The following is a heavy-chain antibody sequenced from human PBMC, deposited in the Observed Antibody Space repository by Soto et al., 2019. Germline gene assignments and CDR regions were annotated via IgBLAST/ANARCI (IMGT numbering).Heavy chain of an antibody. CDR3: ARGLGYYYDSSGYYGEDYFDY. J-gene: IGHJ4*02. CDR1: GYTFTSYY. Sequence: ASVKVSCKASGYTFTSYYMHWVRQAPGQGLEWMGIINPSGGSTSYAQKFQGRVTMTRDTSTSTVYMELSSLRSEDTAVYYCARGLGYYYDSSGYYGEDYFDYWGQGTLVTVSS. CDR2: INPSGGST. D-gene: IGHD3-22*01. V-gene: IGHV1-46*01.